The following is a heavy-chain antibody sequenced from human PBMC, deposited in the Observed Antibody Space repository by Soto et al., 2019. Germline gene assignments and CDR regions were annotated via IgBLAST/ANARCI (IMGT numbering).Heavy chain of an antibody. Sequence: EVQLLESGGGLVQPGGSLRLSCAASGFTFSNYAMSWVRQAPGKGLAWVSTITASGGATWYADSVKGSFTISRDFSRSTLYLQMNNLRAEDTAVYFCAKVLESGRPLDYWGQGTLVTVSS. CDR2: ITASGGAT. D-gene: IGHD6-6*01. V-gene: IGHV3-23*01. J-gene: IGHJ4*02. CDR1: GFTFSNYA. CDR3: AKVLESGRPLDY.